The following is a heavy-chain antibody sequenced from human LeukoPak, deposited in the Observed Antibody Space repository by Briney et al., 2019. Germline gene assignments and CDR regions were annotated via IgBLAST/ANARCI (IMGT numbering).Heavy chain of an antibody. J-gene: IGHJ4*02. CDR2: FDPEDGET. Sequence: ASVKVSCKVSGYTRTELSMHWVRQAPGKGLEWMGGFDPEDGETIYAQKFQGRVTMTEDTSTDTAYMELSSLRSEDTAVYYCATGDSSGYLPGDYWGQGTLVTVSS. CDR1: GYTRTELS. CDR3: ATGDSSGYLPGDY. V-gene: IGHV1-24*01. D-gene: IGHD3-22*01.